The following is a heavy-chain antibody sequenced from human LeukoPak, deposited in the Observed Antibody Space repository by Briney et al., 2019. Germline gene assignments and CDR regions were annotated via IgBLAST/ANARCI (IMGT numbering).Heavy chain of an antibody. CDR1: GFTLSNYW. J-gene: IGHJ4*02. CDR2: SRQDESEE. CDR3: ARGSTSYDY. D-gene: IGHD2-2*01. V-gene: IGHV3-7*01. Sequence: GGALRLSCAASGFTLSNYWMSWIRQAPGRGLEWLANSRQDESEEFYLGSVKGRFTISRNNAKNSLYLQMNSLRVEDSAVYFCARGSTSYDYWGQGTLVTVSS.